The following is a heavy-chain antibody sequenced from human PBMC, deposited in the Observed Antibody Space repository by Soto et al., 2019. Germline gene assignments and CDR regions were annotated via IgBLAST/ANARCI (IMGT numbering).Heavy chain of an antibody. D-gene: IGHD2-15*01. V-gene: IGHV1-8*01. CDR3: ARERAVGFDP. CDR1: GDTSTRYY. CDR2: MNPNSGNT. Sequence: QVQRVQTRAEVQTPAPSAKVSCNASGDTSTRYYINWVRQETGQGLEWMGWMNPNSGNTGYAQKFQGRVTMTRNTSISTAYMELSSLRSEDTAVYYCARERAVGFDPWGQGTLVTVSS. J-gene: IGHJ5*02.